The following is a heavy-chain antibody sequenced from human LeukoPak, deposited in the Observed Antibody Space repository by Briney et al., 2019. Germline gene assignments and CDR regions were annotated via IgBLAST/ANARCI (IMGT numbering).Heavy chain of an antibody. CDR3: ARWDDSAWAFGS. Sequence: SETLSLTCIVSGGSISSYYWSWIRQPPGKGLEWIGNIYSSGTTNYNPSLKSRVTISVDKSKNQFSLKLASVTAADTAVYFCARWDDSAWAFGSWGPGTLVTVSS. D-gene: IGHD6-19*01. CDR1: GGSISSYY. CDR2: IYSSGTT. J-gene: IGHJ4*02. V-gene: IGHV4-59*08.